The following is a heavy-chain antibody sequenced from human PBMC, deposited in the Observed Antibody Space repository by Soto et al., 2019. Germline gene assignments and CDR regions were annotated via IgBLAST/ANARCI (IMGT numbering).Heavy chain of an antibody. D-gene: IGHD1-20*01. CDR1: GYTFTSYG. Sequence: ASVKVSCKASGYTFTSYGISWVRQAPGQGLEWMGWISAYNGNTNYAQKLQGRVTMTTDTTTSTAYMELRSLRSDDTAVYYCARAEGGLGGSNWKLIYSYYGMDFWGQGPSVTVS. J-gene: IGHJ6*02. CDR3: ARAEGGLGGSNWKLIYSYYGMDF. V-gene: IGHV1-18*01. CDR2: ISAYNGNT.